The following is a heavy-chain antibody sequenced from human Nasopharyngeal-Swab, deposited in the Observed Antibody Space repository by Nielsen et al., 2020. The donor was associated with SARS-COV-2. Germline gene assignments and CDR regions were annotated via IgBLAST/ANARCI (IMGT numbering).Heavy chain of an antibody. J-gene: IGHJ4*02. CDR1: GFTFSSYA. CDR3: APRVGATTGLDY. CDR2: ISGSGGST. Sequence: GESLKISCAASGFTFSSYAMSWVRQAPGKELEWVSAISGSGGSTYYADSVKGRFTISRDNSKNTLYLQMNSLRAEDTAVYYCAPRVGATTGLDYWGQGTLVTVSS. D-gene: IGHD1-26*01. V-gene: IGHV3-23*01.